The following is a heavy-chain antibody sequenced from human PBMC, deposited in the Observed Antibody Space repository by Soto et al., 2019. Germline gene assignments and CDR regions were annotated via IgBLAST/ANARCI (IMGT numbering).Heavy chain of an antibody. J-gene: IGHJ4*02. V-gene: IGHV3-74*01. CDR1: GFTFSTYW. D-gene: IGHD6-13*01. CDR2: INTDGRTT. Sequence: GGSLRLSCAASGFTFSTYWMHWVRQAPGKGLVWVSRINTDGRTTTYADSVKGRFTISRDSAKSTLYLQMNSLRAEDTAVYYCARMAAAGTHFDYWGQGILVTVSS. CDR3: ARMAAAGTHFDY.